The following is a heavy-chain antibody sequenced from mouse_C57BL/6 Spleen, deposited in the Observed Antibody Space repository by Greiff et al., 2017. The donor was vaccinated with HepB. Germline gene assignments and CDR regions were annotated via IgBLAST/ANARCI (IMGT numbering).Heavy chain of an antibody. Sequence: VKLQESGAELVKPGASVKISCKASGYAFSSYWMNWVKQRPGKGLEWIGQIYPGDGDTNYNGKFKGKATLTADKSSSTAYMQLSSLTSEDSAVYFCARGGDGYPAWFAYWGQGTLVTVSA. CDR3: ARGGDGYPAWFAY. CDR1: GYAFSSYW. D-gene: IGHD2-3*01. V-gene: IGHV1-80*01. CDR2: IYPGDGDT. J-gene: IGHJ3*01.